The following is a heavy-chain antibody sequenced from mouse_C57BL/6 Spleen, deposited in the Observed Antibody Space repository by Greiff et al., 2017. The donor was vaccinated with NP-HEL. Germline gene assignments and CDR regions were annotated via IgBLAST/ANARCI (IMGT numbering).Heavy chain of an antibody. V-gene: IGHV1-22*01. Sequence: VQLQQSGPELVKPGASVKMSCKASGYTFTDYNMHWVKQSHGKSLEWIGYINPNNGGTSYNQKFKGKATLTVNKSSSTAYMALRSLTSEDSAVYYCARGVTTVQFAYWGQGTLVTVSA. CDR1: GYTFTDYN. CDR3: ARGVTTVQFAY. CDR2: INPNNGGT. D-gene: IGHD2-2*01. J-gene: IGHJ3*01.